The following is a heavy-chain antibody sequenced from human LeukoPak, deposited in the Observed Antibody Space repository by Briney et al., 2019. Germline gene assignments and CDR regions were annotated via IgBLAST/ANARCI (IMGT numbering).Heavy chain of an antibody. Sequence: ASVKVSCKASGYTFTGYYMHWVRQAPGQGLEWMGWINPNSGGTNYAQKFQGRVTMTRDTSISTAYMELSRLRSEDTAVYYCAREGMYYYDSSAFDIWGQGTMVTVSS. CDR2: INPNSGGT. CDR1: GYTFTGYY. J-gene: IGHJ3*02. CDR3: AREGMYYYDSSAFDI. D-gene: IGHD3-22*01. V-gene: IGHV1-2*02.